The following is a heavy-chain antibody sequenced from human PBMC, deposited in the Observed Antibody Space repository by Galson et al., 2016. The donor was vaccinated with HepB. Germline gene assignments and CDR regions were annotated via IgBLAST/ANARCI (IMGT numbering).Heavy chain of an antibody. CDR3: ARDVAYEALDC. CDR1: GFSLSAYW. CDR2: INRDGSE. D-gene: IGHD3-22*01. Sequence: SLRLSCAGSGFSLSAYWMVWVRQAPGKGLEWVANINRDGSEKYSMEGRFSISRDHAKNSLSLQMDSLRAEDTAVYYCARDVAYEALDCWGQGTLVTVSS. J-gene: IGHJ4*02. V-gene: IGHV3-7*01.